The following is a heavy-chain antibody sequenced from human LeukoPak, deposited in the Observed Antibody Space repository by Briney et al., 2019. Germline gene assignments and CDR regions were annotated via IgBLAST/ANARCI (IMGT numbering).Heavy chain of an antibody. CDR1: GFTFSSYA. V-gene: IGHV3-23*01. CDR2: ISESGHDT. Sequence: GGSLRLSCAASGFTFSSYAMNWVRQAPGKGLDWVASISESGHDTNYADSVKGRFTVPRDNSKNTLYLQLNSLRVDDTAVYYCAKQWVDCWGQGTLVTVSS. J-gene: IGHJ4*02. D-gene: IGHD1-26*01. CDR3: AKQWVDC.